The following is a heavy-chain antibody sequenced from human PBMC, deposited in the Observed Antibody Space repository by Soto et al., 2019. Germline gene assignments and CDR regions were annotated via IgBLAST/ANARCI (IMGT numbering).Heavy chain of an antibody. CDR2: IYSSGRF. CDR3: AREHNDRSVIDGFDI. D-gene: IGHD3-3*01. V-gene: IGHV4-30-4*01. CDR1: GASISSGDYY. J-gene: IGHJ3*02. Sequence: SETLSLTCTVSGASISSGDYYWRRIRQPPGKGRECIGYIYSSGRFYRNSSLNSRVTLSLVTSKNQFSLNLTSVTAADTAVYYFAREHNDRSVIDGFDILGQGTMVTVSS.